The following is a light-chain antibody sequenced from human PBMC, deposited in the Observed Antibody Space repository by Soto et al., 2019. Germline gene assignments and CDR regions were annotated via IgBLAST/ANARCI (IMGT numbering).Light chain of an antibody. V-gene: IGLV2-14*01. CDR2: GVS. CDR3: SSYTSSNTLYV. J-gene: IGLJ1*01. Sequence: QSALTQPASVSGSPGQSITISCTGTSSDVGGYNFVSWYQQHPGKAPKLMISGVSNRPSGVSNRFSGSKSGNAASLTISGLQAEDKADYYCSSYTSSNTLYVFGTGTKLTVL. CDR1: SSDVGGYNF.